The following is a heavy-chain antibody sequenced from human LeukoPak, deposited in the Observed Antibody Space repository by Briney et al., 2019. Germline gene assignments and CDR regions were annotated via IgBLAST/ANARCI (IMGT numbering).Heavy chain of an antibody. CDR2: IKQDGSEK. D-gene: IGHD6-13*01. Sequence: GGSLRLSCAASGFTFSSYWMSWVRQAPGKGLEWVANIKQDGSEKYYVDSVKGRFTISRDNAKNSLYLQMNSLRAEDTAVYYCARDHVAAAGLCYFDYWGQGTLVTVSS. CDR1: GFTFSSYW. CDR3: ARDHVAAAGLCYFDY. J-gene: IGHJ4*02. V-gene: IGHV3-7*01.